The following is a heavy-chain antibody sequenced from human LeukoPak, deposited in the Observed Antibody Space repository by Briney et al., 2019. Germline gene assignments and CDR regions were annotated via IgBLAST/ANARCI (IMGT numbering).Heavy chain of an antibody. CDR1: GFTFSGSA. CDR3: VVVIATIDY. Sequence: GGSLRLPCAASGFTFSGSAMHWVRQASGKGLEWVGRIRSKANSYATAYAVSVKGRFTISRDDSRNTAYLQMNSLKTEDTAVYYCVVVIATIDYWGQGTLVTVSS. J-gene: IGHJ4*02. D-gene: IGHD3-22*01. V-gene: IGHV3-73*01. CDR2: IRSKANSYAT.